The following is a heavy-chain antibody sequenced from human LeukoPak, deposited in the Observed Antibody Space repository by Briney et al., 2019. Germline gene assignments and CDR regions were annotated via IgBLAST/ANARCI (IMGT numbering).Heavy chain of an antibody. CDR2: INHSGST. Sequence: PSETLSLTCAVYGGSFSGYYWSWIRQPPGKGLEWIGEINHSGSTNYNPSLKSRVTISVDTSKNQFSLKLSSVTAADTAVYYCARTADDSSGLDYWGQGTLVTVSS. J-gene: IGHJ4*02. V-gene: IGHV4-34*01. D-gene: IGHD3-22*01. CDR1: GGSFSGYY. CDR3: ARTADDSSGLDY.